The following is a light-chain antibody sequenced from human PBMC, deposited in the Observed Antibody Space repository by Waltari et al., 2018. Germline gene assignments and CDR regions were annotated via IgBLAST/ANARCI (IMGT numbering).Light chain of an antibody. J-gene: IGKJ2*01. CDR2: DAS. CDR1: RDIKH. V-gene: IGKV1-33*01. Sequence: DVQITQSPSSLSASVVDRVTITCQASRDIKHLNWYQQKPGKAPKLLIFDASNLEIGVPSRFSGRGSETHFTFTISSLQPEDVATYYCQQYDDFPPYTFGQGTKVDIK. CDR3: QQYDDFPPYT.